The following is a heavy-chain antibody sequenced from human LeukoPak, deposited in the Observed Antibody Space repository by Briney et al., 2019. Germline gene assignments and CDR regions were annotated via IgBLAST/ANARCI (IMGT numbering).Heavy chain of an antibody. CDR2: FDPEDGET. J-gene: IGHJ4*02. V-gene: IGHV1-24*01. CDR1: GYTLTELS. D-gene: IGHD4-17*01. CDR3: ATGPLGGDYFFR. Sequence: GAPVNVSCTVSGYTLTELSMHWVRQAPGKGLEWMGGFDPEDGETIYAQKFQGRVTMTEDTSTDTAYMELSSLSSEDTAVYYCATGPLGGDYFFRWGQGTLVTVSS.